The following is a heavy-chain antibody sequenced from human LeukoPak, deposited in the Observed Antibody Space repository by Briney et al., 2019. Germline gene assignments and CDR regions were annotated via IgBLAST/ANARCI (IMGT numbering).Heavy chain of an antibody. CDR1: GGSFSGYY. V-gene: IGHV4-34*01. CDR3: ARGSGGSCYSRNWFDP. Sequence: SETLSLTCAVYGGSFSGYYWSWIRQPPGKGLEWIGEINHSGSTNYNPSLKSRVTISVDTSKNQFSLKLSSVTAADTAVYYCARGSGGSCYSRNWFDPWGQGTLVTVSS. CDR2: INHSGST. J-gene: IGHJ5*02. D-gene: IGHD2-15*01.